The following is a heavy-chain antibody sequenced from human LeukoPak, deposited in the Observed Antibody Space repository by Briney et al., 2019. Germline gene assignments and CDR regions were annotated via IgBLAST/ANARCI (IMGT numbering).Heavy chain of an antibody. J-gene: IGHJ4*02. CDR3: ARDRASFCTNGVCYRSEREGLDY. D-gene: IGHD2-8*01. Sequence: SVTVSCKASGGTFSSYAISWVRQAPGQGLEWMGGIIPIFGTANYAQKFQGRVTITADESASTAYMELSSLRSDDTAVYYCARDRASFCTNGVCYRSEREGLDYWGQGTLVTVSS. V-gene: IGHV1-69*13. CDR1: GGTFSSYA. CDR2: IIPIFGTA.